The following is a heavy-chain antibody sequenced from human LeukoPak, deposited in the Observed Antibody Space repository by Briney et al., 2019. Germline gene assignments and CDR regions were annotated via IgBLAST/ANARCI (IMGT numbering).Heavy chain of an antibody. D-gene: IGHD1-26*01. CDR1: GYTFTSYD. V-gene: IGHV1-8*01. J-gene: IGHJ3*02. CDR3: AREISMVGTTSAFDI. CDR2: MNPNSGNT. Sequence: ASVKVSCKASGYTFTSYDINWVRQAPGQGLEWMGWMNPNSGNTGYAQKFQGRVTITADKSTSTGYMELSSLRSEDTALYYCAREISMVGTTSAFDIWGQGTMVTVSS.